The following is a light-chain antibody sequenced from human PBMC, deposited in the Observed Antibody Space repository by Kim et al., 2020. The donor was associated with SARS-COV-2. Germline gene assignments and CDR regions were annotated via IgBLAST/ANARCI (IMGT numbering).Light chain of an antibody. V-gene: IGKV3-15*01. CDR3: RQYHNWPPLT. CDR1: QSISSD. Sequence: EVVLTQSPATLSVSPGERATLSCRASQSISSDLAGYQQKPGQSPRLLISGAAGRASGSPPRFSATGSGTAFSLTISSLQPEDVAVYYCRQYHNWPPLTFGGGTKVDIK. J-gene: IGKJ4*01. CDR2: GAA.